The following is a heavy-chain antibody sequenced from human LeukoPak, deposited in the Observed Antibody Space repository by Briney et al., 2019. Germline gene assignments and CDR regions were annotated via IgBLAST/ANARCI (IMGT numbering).Heavy chain of an antibody. J-gene: IGHJ3*02. CDR3: AREGKIVVVPWGAFDI. V-gene: IGHV4-34*01. CDR1: GGSFSGYY. Sequence: TPSETLSLTCAVYGGSFSGYYWSWIRQPPGKGLEWIGEINHSGSTNYNPSLKSRVTISVDTSKNQFSLKLSSVTTADTAVYYCAREGKIVVVPWGAFDIWGQGTMVTVSS. CDR2: INHSGST. D-gene: IGHD2-2*01.